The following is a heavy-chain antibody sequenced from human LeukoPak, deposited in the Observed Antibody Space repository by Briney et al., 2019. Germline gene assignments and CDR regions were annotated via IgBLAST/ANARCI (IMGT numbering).Heavy chain of an antibody. CDR1: GFTFSSYA. V-gene: IGHV3-23*01. J-gene: IGHJ4*02. Sequence: GGSLRLSCAASGFTFSSYAMSWVRQAPGKGLEWVSAISGTGGSTYYADSVKGRFTISIDNSRNTLYLQMNSLRAEDTAVYYCAKEGDFYDILTDYWGQGTLVTVSS. CDR3: AKEGDFYDILTDY. CDR2: ISGTGGST. D-gene: IGHD3-9*01.